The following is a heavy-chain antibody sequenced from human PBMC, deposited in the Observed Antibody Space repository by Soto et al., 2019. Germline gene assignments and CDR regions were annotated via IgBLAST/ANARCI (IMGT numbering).Heavy chain of an antibody. J-gene: IGHJ1*01. Sequence: QLQESGPGLVKPSETLSLSCTISGASISSSGSYWGWIRQPPGKGLEWIGTIYYNGVTYNSPSLKSRLTMSVDTSKNLFSLKLTSVTAADTAMYYCVGHPRDWRFQDWGLGTLVTVSS. CDR2: IYYNGVT. CDR3: VGHPRDWRFQD. CDR1: GASISSSGSY. V-gene: IGHV4-39*01. D-gene: IGHD2-21*02.